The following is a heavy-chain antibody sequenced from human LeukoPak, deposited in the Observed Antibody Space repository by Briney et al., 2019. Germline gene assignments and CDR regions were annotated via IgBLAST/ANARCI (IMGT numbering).Heavy chain of an antibody. CDR1: TFTVSTNY. V-gene: IGHV3-53*05. CDR2: IYAGGNT. CDR3: ARDHYPGIARGGACDI. D-gene: IGHD3-10*01. Sequence: GGSLSLSCAASTFTVSTNYMSWVRQAPGKGLGWVSVIYAGGNTNYADSVKGRFTISRDNSKNTLYLQMNSLRAEDTAVYYCARDHYPGIARGGACDIWGQGTMVTVSS. J-gene: IGHJ3*02.